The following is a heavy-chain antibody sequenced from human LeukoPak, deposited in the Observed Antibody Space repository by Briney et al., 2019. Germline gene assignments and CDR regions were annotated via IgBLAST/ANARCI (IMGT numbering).Heavy chain of an antibody. J-gene: IGHJ4*02. D-gene: IGHD2-21*01. CDR2: INPSGGST. CDR1: AYTFTSYY. Sequence: ASVKVSCKASAYTFTSYYMHWVRQAPGQGLEWMGIINPSGGSTGYAQKFQGRVTMTRDMSTSTVYMELSSLRSEDTAVYYCAKAVGVIYMGIDFWGQGALVTVSS. CDR3: AKAVGVIYMGIDF. V-gene: IGHV1-46*01.